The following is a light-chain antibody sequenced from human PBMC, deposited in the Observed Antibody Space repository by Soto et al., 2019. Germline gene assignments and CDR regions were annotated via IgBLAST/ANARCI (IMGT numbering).Light chain of an antibody. CDR1: QGISSY. CDR2: AAS. CDR3: HQLNSYPHT. Sequence: DIQLTQSPSFLSASVGDRVTITCRASQGISSYLAWYQQIPGKAPNLLIYAASTLQSGVPSRFSGSGSGTKFTLTISSLQPEDFATYYCHQLNSYPHTFGQGTRLEMK. J-gene: IGKJ5*01. V-gene: IGKV1-9*01.